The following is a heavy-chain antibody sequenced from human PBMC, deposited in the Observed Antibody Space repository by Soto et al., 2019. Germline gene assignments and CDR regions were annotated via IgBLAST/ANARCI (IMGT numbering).Heavy chain of an antibody. CDR1: GFTFRSNG. J-gene: IGHJ5*02. CDR3: ASWTGSDRGAWDL. D-gene: IGHD1-1*01. V-gene: IGHV3-33*01. Sequence: QVQLVESGGGVVQPGTSLRLSCAASGFTFRSNGMHWVRQAPGKGLEWVAFIWFDGSDNNHADSVRGRFTISRDNFQDTLYLQMTSLRVEDTAVYYCASWTGSDRGAWDLWGQGTLVKVSS. CDR2: IWFDGSDN.